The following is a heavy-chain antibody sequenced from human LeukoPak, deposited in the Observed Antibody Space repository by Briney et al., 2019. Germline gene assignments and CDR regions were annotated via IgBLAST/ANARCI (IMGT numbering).Heavy chain of an antibody. Sequence: SVKVSCKASGGTFSSYAISWVRQAPGQGLEWMGGIIPIFGTANYAQKFQGRLAMTRDTSTTTVYMELSSLRSEDTAMYYCAREIGPRQLHLWGSAFDYWGQGTLVTVSS. CDR1: GGTFSSYA. CDR2: IIPIFGTA. J-gene: IGHJ4*02. CDR3: AREIGPRQLHLWGSAFDY. V-gene: IGHV1-69*05. D-gene: IGHD5-18*01.